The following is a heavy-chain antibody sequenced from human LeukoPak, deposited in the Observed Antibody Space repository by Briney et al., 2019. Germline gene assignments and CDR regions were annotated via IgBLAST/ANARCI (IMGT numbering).Heavy chain of an antibody. CDR1: GFTLRNCD. CDR3: ARDPNGDYVGAFDS. Sequence: PGGSLRLSCAASGFTLRNCDMTWVRQAPGKGREGVSSIKGGHYPTYNTDSVKGRFTISRDNSKNTLYLQMNSLRADDTAVYYCARDPNGDYVGAFDSWGQGTLVTVSS. D-gene: IGHD4-17*01. J-gene: IGHJ5*01. CDR2: IKGGHYPT. V-gene: IGHV3-23*01.